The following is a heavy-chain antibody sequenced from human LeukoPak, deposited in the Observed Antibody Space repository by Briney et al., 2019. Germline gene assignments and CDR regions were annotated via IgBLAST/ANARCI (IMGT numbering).Heavy chain of an antibody. J-gene: IGHJ4*02. CDR2: ISYDGSNK. D-gene: IGHD3-10*01. Sequence: GGSLRLSCVASGFPFSSYWMTWVRQAPGKGLEWVAPISYDGSNKYYADSVKGRFTISRDNSKNTLYLQMNSLRTEDTAVYYCARDGSPRGGYYYGLGSYFYWGQGTLVTVSS. V-gene: IGHV3-30*03. CDR1: GFPFSSYW. CDR3: ARDGSPRGGYYYGLGSYFY.